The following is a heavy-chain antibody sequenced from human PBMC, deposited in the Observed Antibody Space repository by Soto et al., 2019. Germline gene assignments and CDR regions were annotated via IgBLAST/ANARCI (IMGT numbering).Heavy chain of an antibody. J-gene: IGHJ4*02. CDR1: GFTFSSYA. D-gene: IGHD3-3*01. V-gene: IGHV3-23*01. CDR2: ISGSGGST. Sequence: GGSLRLSCAASGFTFSSYAMTWVRQAPGKGLEWVSAISGSGGSTYYADSVKGRFTISRDNSKNTLYLQMNSLRAEYTAVYYCAKDLLTIFGVADYWGQGTLVTVSS. CDR3: AKDLLTIFGVADY.